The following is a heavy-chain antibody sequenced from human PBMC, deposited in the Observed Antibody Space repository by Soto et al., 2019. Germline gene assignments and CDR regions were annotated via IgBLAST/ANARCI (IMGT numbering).Heavy chain of an antibody. CDR1: GGTFSSYA. CDR2: IIPIFGTA. V-gene: IGHV1-69*01. CDR3: ARLLQWELSSGFDL. Sequence: QVQLVQSGAEVKKPGSSVKVSCKASGGTFSSYAISWVRQAPGQGLEWMGGIIPIFGTANYAQKFQGRVTITADESTSTAYMVLSSLRSEDTAVYYCARLLQWELSSGFDLWGQGTLVTVSS. J-gene: IGHJ5*02. D-gene: IGHD1-26*01.